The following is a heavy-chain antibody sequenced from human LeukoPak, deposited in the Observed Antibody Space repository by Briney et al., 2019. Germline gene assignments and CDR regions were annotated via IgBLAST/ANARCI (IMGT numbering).Heavy chain of an antibody. V-gene: IGHV3-30*04. CDR2: ISYDGSNK. J-gene: IGHJ3*02. CDR1: GFTFSSYA. Sequence: PAGSLTLTCAASGFTFSSYAMHWVRQAPGQGLEWVAVISYDGSNKYYADSVKGRFTISRDNSKNTLYLQMNSLRADDTAVYYCAREWAGDIWGQGTMVTVSS. D-gene: IGHD1-14*01. CDR3: AREWAGDI.